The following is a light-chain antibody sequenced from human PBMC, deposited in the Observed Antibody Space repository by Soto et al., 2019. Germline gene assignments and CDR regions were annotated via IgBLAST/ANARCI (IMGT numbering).Light chain of an antibody. Sequence: DIQMTQSPSTLSASVGDRVTITCRASRSISSWLAWYQQKPGKAPKLLIYGASSLESGVPSRFSGSGSGTEFTLTISSLQPDDFATYYCQQYNSYWTFGQGTKVDIK. CDR1: RSISSW. CDR2: GAS. V-gene: IGKV1-5*01. J-gene: IGKJ1*01. CDR3: QQYNSYWT.